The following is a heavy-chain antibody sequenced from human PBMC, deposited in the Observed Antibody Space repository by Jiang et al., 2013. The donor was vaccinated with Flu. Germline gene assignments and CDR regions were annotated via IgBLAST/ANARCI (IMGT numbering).Heavy chain of an antibody. CDR2: SIIGGAP. V-gene: IGHV4-38-2*01. CDR1: GYSINSNYY. J-gene: IGHJ1*01. CDR3: ARAMYYYDSSGYFEEDAEYFQH. D-gene: IGHD3-22*01. Sequence: PSETLSLTCAVSGYSINSNYYWGWIRQPQGRGWSGLGLSIIGGAPTTTVPQESSHHISGHVQDQFSLKLSSVTAADTAVYYCARAMYYYDSSGYFEEDAEYFQHWGQGTLVIVSS.